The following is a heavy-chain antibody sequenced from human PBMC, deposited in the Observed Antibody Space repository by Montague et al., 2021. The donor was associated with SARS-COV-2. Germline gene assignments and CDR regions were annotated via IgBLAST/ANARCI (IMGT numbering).Heavy chain of an antibody. V-gene: IGHV4-4*07. CDR3: ASGSEYYYHPFDY. Sequence: SETLSLTCTVSGASMSGYYWSWIRQSAGKALEYIGRIYSSGDTTYYPSLKSRLTMSFDTSEPQFSLKMTSVIAADTAIYYCASGSEYYYHPFDYWGQGNLVTVSS. CDR2: IYSSGDT. J-gene: IGHJ4*02. D-gene: IGHD2/OR15-2a*01. CDR1: GASMSGYY.